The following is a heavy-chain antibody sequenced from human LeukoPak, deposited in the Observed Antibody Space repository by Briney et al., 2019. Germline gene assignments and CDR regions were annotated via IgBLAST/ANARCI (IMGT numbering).Heavy chain of an antibody. J-gene: IGHJ4*02. CDR3: AKDPAPNPYSGYDYHFDY. D-gene: IGHD5-12*01. V-gene: IGHV3-23*01. CDR2: ISGSGGST. Sequence: PGGSLRLSCAASGFTFSSYAMSWVRQAPGKGLEWVSAISGSGGSTYYPDSVKGRFTISRDNSKNTLYLQMNSLRAEDTAVYYCAKDPAPNPYSGYDYHFDYWGQGTLVTVSS. CDR1: GFTFSSYA.